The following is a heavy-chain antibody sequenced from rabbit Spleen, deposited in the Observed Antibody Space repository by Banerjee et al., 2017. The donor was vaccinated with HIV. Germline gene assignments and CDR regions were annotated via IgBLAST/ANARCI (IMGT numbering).Heavy chain of an antibody. Sequence: QEQLVESGGGLVQPEGSLTLSCKASGFSFSSSYHMCWVRQAPGKGLEWIACIYTGSSGITYYANWAKGRFTISKTSTTVTLQMTGLTAADTATYFCGRVDGDISWGGKLWGQGTLVTVS. CDR1: GFSFSSSYH. V-gene: IGHV1S45*01. CDR2: IYTGSSGIT. J-gene: IGHJ4*01. D-gene: IGHD7-1*01. CDR3: GRVDGDISWGGKL.